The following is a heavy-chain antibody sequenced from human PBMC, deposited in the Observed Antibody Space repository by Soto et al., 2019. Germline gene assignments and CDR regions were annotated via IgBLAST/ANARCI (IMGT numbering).Heavy chain of an antibody. CDR2: ISSSGSTI. V-gene: IGHV3-11*01. CDR3: ARAYRDPITIGVGRIDP. D-gene: IGHD3-16*01. Sequence: GGSLRLSCAASGFTFSDYYMSWIRQAPGKGLEWVSYISSSGSTIYYADSVKGRFTISRDNAKNSLYLQMNSLRAEDTAVYYCARAYRDPITIGVGRIDPWGQGTLVTVSS. CDR1: GFTFSDYY. J-gene: IGHJ5*02.